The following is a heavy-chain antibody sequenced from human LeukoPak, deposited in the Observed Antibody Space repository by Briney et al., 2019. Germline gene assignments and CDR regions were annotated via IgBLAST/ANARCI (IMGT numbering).Heavy chain of an antibody. V-gene: IGHV3-48*04. D-gene: IGHD3-22*01. J-gene: IGHJ4*02. CDR1: GFTFSSYS. CDR2: ISSSSSTI. Sequence: GVSLRLSCAASGFTFSSYSIDWVRQAPGKGLEGLSYISSSSSTIYYADSVKGRFTISRDNAKNSVYLQMNSLRAEDTAVYYCARVWSSGYTKDYWGQGTLVTVSS. CDR3: ARVWSSGYTKDY.